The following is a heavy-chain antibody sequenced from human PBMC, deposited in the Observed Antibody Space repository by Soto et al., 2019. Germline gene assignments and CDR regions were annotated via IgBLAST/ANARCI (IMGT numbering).Heavy chain of an antibody. J-gene: IGHJ5*02. Sequence: EVQLVESGGGLVKPGGSLRLSCAASGFTFSSYSMNWVRQAPGKGLEWVSSISSSSSYIYYADSVKGRFTISRDNAKNSLYLQMNSLRAEDTAVYYCARYLRASGSYRPDWFDPWGQGTLVTVSS. CDR3: ARYLRASGSYRPDWFDP. CDR2: ISSSSSYI. CDR1: GFTFSSYS. D-gene: IGHD1-26*01. V-gene: IGHV3-21*01.